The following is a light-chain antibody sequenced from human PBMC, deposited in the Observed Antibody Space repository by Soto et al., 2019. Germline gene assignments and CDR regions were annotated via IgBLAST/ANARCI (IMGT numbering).Light chain of an antibody. V-gene: IGKV1-12*01. CDR3: QHADSRPLIT. J-gene: IGKJ5*01. CDR2: AAS. Sequence: DIQMTQSPPSVSASLGDRVTITCRASQDISTWLAWYQQKPGKAPRLLIYAASSLQTGVPSRFSGSGSGTDFTLTISSLQPEDFATYYCQHADSRPLITFGQGTRLELK. CDR1: QDISTW.